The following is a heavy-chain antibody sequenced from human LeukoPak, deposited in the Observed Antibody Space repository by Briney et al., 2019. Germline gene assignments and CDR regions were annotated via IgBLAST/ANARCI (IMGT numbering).Heavy chain of an antibody. CDR2: IYYSGST. J-gene: IGHJ4*02. V-gene: IGHV4-59*01. Sequence: PSETLSLTCTVSGGSISSYYWSWIRQPPGKGLEWIGYIYYSGSTNYNPSLKSRVTISVDTSKNQFSLKLSSVTAADTAVYYCARGGIAARDFDYWGQGTLVTVSS. D-gene: IGHD6-6*01. CDR1: GGSISSYY. CDR3: ARGGIAARDFDY.